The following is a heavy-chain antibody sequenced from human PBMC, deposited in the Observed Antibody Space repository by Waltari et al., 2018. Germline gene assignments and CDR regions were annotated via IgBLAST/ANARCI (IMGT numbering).Heavy chain of an antibody. Sequence: VQLQQWGAGLLKPSETLSLTCAVYGGSFSGYYWSWIRQAPGKGLEGLSSIRSSRTYIYYADAAKGRFTLSRDTAKNSLYLQMNSLRADDTAVYYCARDGRCLSNYFDPCGQGTLVTVSS. CDR1: GGSFSGYY. CDR2: IRSSRTYI. V-gene: IGHV3-21*01. J-gene: IGHJ5*02. D-gene: IGHD4-4*01. CDR3: ARDGRCLSNYFDP.